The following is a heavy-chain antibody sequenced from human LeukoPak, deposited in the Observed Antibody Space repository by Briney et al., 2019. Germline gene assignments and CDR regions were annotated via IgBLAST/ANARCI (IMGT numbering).Heavy chain of an antibody. CDR1: GGSISSGGYY. Sequence: SQTLSLTCTVSGGSISSGGYYWSWIRQHPGKGLEWIGYIYYSGSTYYNPSLKSRVTISVDTSKNQFSLNLSSVTAADTAVYYCASGYYDILTGYHGFFDYWGQGTLVTVSS. J-gene: IGHJ4*02. CDR2: IYYSGST. D-gene: IGHD3-9*01. V-gene: IGHV4-31*03. CDR3: ASGYYDILTGYHGFFDY.